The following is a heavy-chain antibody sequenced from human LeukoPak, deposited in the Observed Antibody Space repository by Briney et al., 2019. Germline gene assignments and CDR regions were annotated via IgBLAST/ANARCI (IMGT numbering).Heavy chain of an antibody. V-gene: IGHV3-23*01. J-gene: IGHJ4*02. Sequence: PGGSLRLSCAASGFTFSSYAMSWVRQAPGKGLEWVSAISGSGGSTYYADSVKGRFAISRDNSKNTLYLLMNSLRAEDTAVYYCATKVGGYDILTGYYIFDYWGQGTLVTVSS. D-gene: IGHD3-9*01. CDR2: ISGSGGST. CDR3: ATKVGGYDILTGYYIFDY. CDR1: GFTFSSYA.